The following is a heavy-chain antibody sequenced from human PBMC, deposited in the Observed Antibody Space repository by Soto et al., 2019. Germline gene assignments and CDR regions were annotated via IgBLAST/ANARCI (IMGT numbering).Heavy chain of an antibody. V-gene: IGHV1-18*01. CDR2: ISAYNGNT. Sequence: GASVKVSCKASGYTFTSYGISWVLQAPGQGLEWMGWISAYNGNTNYAQKLQGRVTMTTDTSTSTAYMELRSLRSDDTAVYYCARDFGYSQDYYYYYGMDVWGQGTTVTVSS. D-gene: IGHD6-13*01. CDR3: ARDFGYSQDYYYYYGMDV. J-gene: IGHJ6*02. CDR1: GYTFTSYG.